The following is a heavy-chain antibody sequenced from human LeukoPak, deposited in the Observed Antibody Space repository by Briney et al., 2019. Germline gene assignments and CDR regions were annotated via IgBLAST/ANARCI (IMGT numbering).Heavy chain of an antibody. J-gene: IGHJ3*02. CDR1: GFTFSSYW. CDR2: IKQDGSEK. CDR3: ARENYYDRLYAFDI. D-gene: IGHD3-22*01. Sequence: GGSLRLSCAASGFTFSSYWMSWVRQAPGKGLEWVANIKQDGSEKYYVDSVKGRFTISRDSAKNSLYLQMNSLRAEDTAVYYCARENYYDRLYAFDIWGQGTMVTVSS. V-gene: IGHV3-7*01.